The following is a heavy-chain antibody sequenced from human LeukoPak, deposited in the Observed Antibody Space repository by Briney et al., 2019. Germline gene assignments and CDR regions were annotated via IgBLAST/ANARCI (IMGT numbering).Heavy chain of an antibody. CDR3: ARDRYSGYDLSYYYYGMDV. J-gene: IGHJ6*02. CDR2: ISSSGSTI. CDR1: GFTFSSYE. Sequence: GGSLRLSCAASGFTFSSYEMNWVRQAPGKGLEWVSYISSSGSTIYYADSVKGRFTISRDNAKNSLYLQMNSLRVEDTAVYYCARDRYSGYDLSYYYYGMDVWGQGTTVTVSS. D-gene: IGHD5-12*01. V-gene: IGHV3-48*03.